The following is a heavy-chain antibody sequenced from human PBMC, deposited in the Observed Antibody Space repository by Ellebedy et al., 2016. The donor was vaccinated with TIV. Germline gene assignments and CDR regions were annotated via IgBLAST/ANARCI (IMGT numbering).Heavy chain of an antibody. V-gene: IGHV3-13*01. CDR2: IGTAGDT. J-gene: IGHJ4*02. D-gene: IGHD6-19*01. CDR1: GFTFSSHD. Sequence: GESLKISCAASGFTFSSHDMHWVRQPTGKGLEWVSAIGTAGDTYYPGSVKGRFTISRENAKNSLYLQMNSLRAEDTAVYYCARVRQWLGSYYFDYWGQGTLVTVSS. CDR3: ARVRQWLGSYYFDY.